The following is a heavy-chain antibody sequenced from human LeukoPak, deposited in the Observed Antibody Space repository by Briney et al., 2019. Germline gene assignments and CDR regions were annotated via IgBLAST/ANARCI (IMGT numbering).Heavy chain of an antibody. Sequence: ASVKVSCKASGYTFTGYYMHWVRQAPGQGLEWMGWINPNSGGTNYAQKFQGRVTMTRDTSISSAYMDLTRLRSDDTAMYFCARVISWDSEAFGIWGQGTMVTVSS. CDR2: INPNSGGT. D-gene: IGHD1-26*01. J-gene: IGHJ3*02. V-gene: IGHV1-2*02. CDR3: ARVISWDSEAFGI. CDR1: GYTFTGYY.